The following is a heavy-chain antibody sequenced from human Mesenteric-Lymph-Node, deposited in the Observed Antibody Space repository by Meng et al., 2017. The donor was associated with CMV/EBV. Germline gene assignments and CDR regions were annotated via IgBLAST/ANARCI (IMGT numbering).Heavy chain of an antibody. CDR1: GFTFKSYS. D-gene: IGHD5-18*01. V-gene: IGHV3-48*04. CDR3: ARDPPPSGYGYRGDLDV. CDR2: ISGTGSTI. J-gene: IGHJ6*02. Sequence: RGPLRLSCAASGFTFKSYSMNWVRQAPGKGLEWISYISGTGSTIYYADSVKGRFTISRDNAKDTLYLDMNRLRAEDTAVYYCARDPPPSGYGYRGDLDVWGQGTTVTVSS.